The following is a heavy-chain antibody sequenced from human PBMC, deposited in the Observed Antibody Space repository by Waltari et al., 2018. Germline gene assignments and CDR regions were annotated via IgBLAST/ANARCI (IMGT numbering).Heavy chain of an antibody. CDR2: IYSGGNT. Sequence: EEQLVESGGGLVQPGGSLSLSCAVSGLNINIHYMRWVRQAPGKGLEWVSVIYSGGNTYYADSVKGRFIISRDTSKNTLYLQMNSLRAEDTAIYYCARDHHVLRFSYGLDVWGQGTTVTVSS. CDR3: ARDHHVLRFSYGLDV. D-gene: IGHD3-3*01. J-gene: IGHJ6*02. V-gene: IGHV3-66*01. CDR1: GLNINIHY.